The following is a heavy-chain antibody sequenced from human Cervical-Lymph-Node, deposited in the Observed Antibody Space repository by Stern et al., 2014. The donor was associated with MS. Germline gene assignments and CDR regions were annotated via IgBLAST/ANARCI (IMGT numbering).Heavy chain of an antibody. V-gene: IGHV5-51*03. Sequence: EVQLVESGAEVKKPGESLKISCKLSGYSFTIYYIAWVRQMPGKGLEWMGVIYPYDSDTTYSPSFQGQVTISTHQSLPPAFPPWSHLRASDPALYYFAGPVQGFDYWGQGTLVTVSS. J-gene: IGHJ4*02. CDR3: AGPVQGFDY. D-gene: IGHD3-10*02. CDR2: IYPYDSDT. CDR1: GYSFTIYY.